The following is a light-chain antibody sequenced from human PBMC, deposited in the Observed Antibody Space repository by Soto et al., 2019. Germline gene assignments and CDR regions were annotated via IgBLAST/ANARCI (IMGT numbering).Light chain of an antibody. Sequence: DIQMTQPPSSLSASVGDRVTITCRASQEISSWLTWYQQKPGKAPKLLIYTASRLQSGVPSRFSGSGSGTDFTLTISNLQPEDFATYYCQQSKGFPLTFGGGTRLDI. V-gene: IGKV1-12*01. CDR1: QEISSW. J-gene: IGKJ5*01. CDR3: QQSKGFPLT. CDR2: TAS.